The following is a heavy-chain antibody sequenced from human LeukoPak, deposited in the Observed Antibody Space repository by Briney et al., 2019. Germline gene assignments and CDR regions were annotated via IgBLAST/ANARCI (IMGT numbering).Heavy chain of an antibody. Sequence: SETLSLTCTVSGGSVSSGSYYWSWIRQPPGKGLEWIGYIYYSGSTNYNPSLKSRVTISVDTSKNQFSLKLSSVTAADTAVYYCATTYYYDSSGYYYYGMDVWGQGTTVTVSS. D-gene: IGHD3-22*01. CDR1: GGSVSSGSYY. V-gene: IGHV4-61*01. J-gene: IGHJ6*02. CDR3: ATTYYYDSSGYYYYGMDV. CDR2: IYYSGST.